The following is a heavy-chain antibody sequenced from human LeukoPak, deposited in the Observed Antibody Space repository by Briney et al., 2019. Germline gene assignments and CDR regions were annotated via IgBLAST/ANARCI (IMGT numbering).Heavy chain of an antibody. CDR1: GYTFTSYG. D-gene: IGHD3-3*02. Sequence: ASVNVSCKASGYTFTSYGISWVRQAPGQGLEWMGWISAYNGNTNYAQKLQGRVTMTTDTSTSTAYMELRSLRSDDTAVYYCARVEHFDSPQNWFDPWGQGTLVTVSS. CDR3: ARVEHFDSPQNWFDP. J-gene: IGHJ5*02. V-gene: IGHV1-18*01. CDR2: ISAYNGNT.